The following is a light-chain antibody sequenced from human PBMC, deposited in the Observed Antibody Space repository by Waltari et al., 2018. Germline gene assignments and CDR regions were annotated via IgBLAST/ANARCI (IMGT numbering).Light chain of an antibody. CDR3: ATWDGSLNGHYV. J-gene: IGLJ1*01. CDR1: SSHIGTNH. Sequence: VLTQPPSASGTPGQRVTISCSGSSSHIGTNHVTCYQQPPGTAPKLLMYNTNQRPSGVPDRCSGSKSGTSASLAISGLQYEDEADYYCATWDGSLNGHYVFGTRTKVTVL. V-gene: IGLV1-44*01. CDR2: NTN.